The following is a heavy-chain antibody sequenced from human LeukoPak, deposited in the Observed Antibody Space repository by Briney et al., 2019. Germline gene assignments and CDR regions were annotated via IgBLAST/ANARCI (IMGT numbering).Heavy chain of an antibody. CDR1: GYTFTGYY. CDR2: ISAYNGNT. D-gene: IGHD2-2*01. J-gene: IGHJ4*02. Sequence: GASVKVSCKASGYTFTGYYMHWVRQAPGQGLEWMGWISAYNGNTNYAQKLQGRVTMTTDTSTSTAYMELRSLRSDDTAVYYCARDLEVQAIVVVPAAGYWGQGTLVTVSS. V-gene: IGHV1-18*04. CDR3: ARDLEVQAIVVVPAAGY.